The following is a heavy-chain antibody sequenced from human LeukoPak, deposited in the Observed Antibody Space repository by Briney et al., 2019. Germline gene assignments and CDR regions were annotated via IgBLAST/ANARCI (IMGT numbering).Heavy chain of an antibody. CDR3: AKSGGYNYYYYMDV. CDR2: ICGRGGST. Sequence: GGSLRLSCAAPGFTFSRYAMSRVRQAPGKGLGWVSAICGRGGSTLYVDSVKGRVTISRDNSKNTLYLQMNSLRAEDTAVYYCAKSGGYNYYYYMDVWGKGTTVTVSS. D-gene: IGHD3-22*01. V-gene: IGHV3-23*01. CDR1: GFTFSRYA. J-gene: IGHJ6*03.